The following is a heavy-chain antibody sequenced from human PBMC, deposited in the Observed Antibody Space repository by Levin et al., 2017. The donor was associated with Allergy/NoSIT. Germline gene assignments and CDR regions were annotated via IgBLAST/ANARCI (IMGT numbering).Heavy chain of an antibody. D-gene: IGHD3-16*01. Sequence: SQTLSLTCTVSGGSISTSSYYWGWIRQPPGKGLEWIGNIYHSGSTYYTPSLRSRVTISVDTSKNQFSLRVNSVTAADTAVYYCARDERGHEIQYYYGMDVWGQGTTVTVSS. CDR2: IYHSGST. V-gene: IGHV4-39*07. CDR3: ARDERGHEIQYYYGMDV. CDR1: GGSISTSSYY. J-gene: IGHJ6*02.